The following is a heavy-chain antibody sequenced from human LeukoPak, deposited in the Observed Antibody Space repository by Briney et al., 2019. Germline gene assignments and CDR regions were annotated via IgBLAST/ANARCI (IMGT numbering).Heavy chain of an antibody. CDR1: GFTFSSSFW. D-gene: IGHD1/OR15-1a*01. CDR2: IKQDGSEK. V-gene: IGHV3-7*01. Sequence: GGSLRLSCAASGFTFSSSFWMSWVRQAPGKGLEWVANIKQDGSEKYFLDSVKGRFTISRDNAKNSLYLQMNSLRAEDTAVYYCARGFEHLDYWGQGTLVTVSS. J-gene: IGHJ4*02. CDR3: ARGFEHLDY.